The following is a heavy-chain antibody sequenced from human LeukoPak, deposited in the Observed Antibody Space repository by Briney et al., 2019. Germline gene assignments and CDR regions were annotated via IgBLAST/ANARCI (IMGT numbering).Heavy chain of an antibody. CDR2: INSDGSST. J-gene: IGHJ4*02. D-gene: IGHD2-21*01. CDR3: ARAVIKPGRYYFDY. V-gene: IGHV3-74*01. CDR1: GFTFSSYW. Sequence: GGSLRLSCAASGFTFSSYWMHWVRQAPGKGLVWVSRINSDGSSTSYADSVKGRFTISRDNAKNTLYLQMNSLRAEDTAVYYCARAVIKPGRYYFDYWGQGTLVTVSS.